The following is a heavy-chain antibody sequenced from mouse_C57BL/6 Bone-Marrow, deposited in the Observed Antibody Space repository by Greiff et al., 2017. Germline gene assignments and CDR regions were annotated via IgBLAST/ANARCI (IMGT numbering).Heavy chain of an antibody. CDR2: IHPSDSDT. CDR3: AIFPLYYYDSSPPGFAY. Sequence: VQLQQPGAELVKPGASVKVSCKASGYTFTSYWMHWVKQRPGQGLEWIGRIHPSDSDTNYNQKFKGKATLTVDKSSSTAYMQLSSLTSEDSAVYYCAIFPLYYYDSSPPGFAYWGQGTLVTVSA. J-gene: IGHJ3*01. CDR1: GYTFTSYW. D-gene: IGHD1-1*01. V-gene: IGHV1-74*01.